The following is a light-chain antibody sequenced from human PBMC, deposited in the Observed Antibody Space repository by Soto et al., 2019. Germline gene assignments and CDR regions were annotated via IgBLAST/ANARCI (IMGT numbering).Light chain of an antibody. J-gene: IGKJ3*01. V-gene: IGKV3-11*01. CDR1: QSVSSY. Sequence: EIVLTQSPATLSLSPGERATLSCRASQSVSSYLAWYQQKPGQAPRLLIYGASNRATGIPARFSGSGSGTDFTLTISNLEPEDFAVYYCQQRSNWPTVFTFGPGTKMDIK. CDR2: GAS. CDR3: QQRSNWPTVFT.